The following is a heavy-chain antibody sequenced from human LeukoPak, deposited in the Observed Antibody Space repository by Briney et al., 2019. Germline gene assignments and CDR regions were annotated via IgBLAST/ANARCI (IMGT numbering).Heavy chain of an antibody. D-gene: IGHD2-2*01. CDR3: ARRVVIPAAPYYFDY. J-gene: IGHJ4*02. CDR2: INSDGSST. Sequence: GGSLRLSCAASGFIFSSYWMHWVRQAPGKGLVWVSRINSDGSSTSYADSVKGRFTISRDNAKNTLYLQMNSLRAEDTAVYYCARRVVIPAAPYYFDYWGQGTLVTVSS. V-gene: IGHV3-74*01. CDR1: GFIFSSYW.